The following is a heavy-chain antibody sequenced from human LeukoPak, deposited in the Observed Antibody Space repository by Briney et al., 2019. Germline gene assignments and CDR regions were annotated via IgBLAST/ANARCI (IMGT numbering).Heavy chain of an antibody. Sequence: QSGGSLRLSCAASGFTFSGYWMSWVRQAPGKGLEWVANINQDGSAKYYVDSVKGRFTISKDNAKKSLYLLMNSLRAEDTAVYYCARGDYYDSGTSFIDAFDIWGQGTKVTVSS. CDR2: INQDGSAK. J-gene: IGHJ3*02. V-gene: IGHV3-7*01. D-gene: IGHD3-10*01. CDR3: ARGDYYDSGTSFIDAFDI. CDR1: GFTFSGYW.